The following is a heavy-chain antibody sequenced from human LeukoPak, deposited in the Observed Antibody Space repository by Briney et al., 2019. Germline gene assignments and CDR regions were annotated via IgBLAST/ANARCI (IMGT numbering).Heavy chain of an antibody. J-gene: IGHJ3*02. CDR1: GGSISSYY. CDR2: IYYSGST. CDR3: ASRFLAAADPDAFDI. Sequence: SETLSLTCTVSGGSISSYYWSWIRQPPGKGLEWIGYIYYSGSTNYNPSLKSRVTISVDTSKNQFSLKLSSVTAADTAVYYCASRFLAAADPDAFDIWGQGTMVTVSS. D-gene: IGHD6-13*01. V-gene: IGHV4-59*08.